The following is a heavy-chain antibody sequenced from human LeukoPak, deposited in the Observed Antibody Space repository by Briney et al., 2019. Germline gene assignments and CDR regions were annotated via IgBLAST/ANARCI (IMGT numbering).Heavy chain of an antibody. CDR3: ASLWGSALTGYYY. D-gene: IGHD3-9*01. CDR1: GFTFSSYG. CDR2: ISYDGSNK. Sequence: GGSLRLSCAASGFTFSSYGMHWVRQAPGKGLEWVAVISYDGSNKYYADSVKGRFTISRDNSKNTLYLQMNSLRAEDTAVYYCASLWGSALTGYYYWGQGTLVTVSS. V-gene: IGHV3-30*03. J-gene: IGHJ4*02.